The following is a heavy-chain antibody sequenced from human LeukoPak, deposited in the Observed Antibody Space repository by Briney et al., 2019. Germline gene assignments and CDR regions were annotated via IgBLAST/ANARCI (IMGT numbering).Heavy chain of an antibody. CDR2: IYHSGST. CDR1: GGSISSGGYS. J-gene: IGHJ4*02. Sequence: SQTLSLTCAVSGGSISSGGYSWSWIRQPPGKGLEWIGYIYHSGSTYYNPSLKSRVNISVDRSKNQFSLKLSSVTAADTAVYYCARRSAAGIWDYWGQGTLVTVSS. CDR3: ARRSAAGIWDY. D-gene: IGHD6-13*01. V-gene: IGHV4-30-2*01.